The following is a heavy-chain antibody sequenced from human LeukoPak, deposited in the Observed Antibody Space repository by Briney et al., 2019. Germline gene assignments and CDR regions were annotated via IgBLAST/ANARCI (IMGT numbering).Heavy chain of an antibody. V-gene: IGHV3-9*01. CDR3: AKDATYSSGWTDY. D-gene: IGHD6-19*01. J-gene: IGHJ4*02. CDR1: GFTFDDYG. Sequence: PGRSLRLSCAASGFTFDDYGMPWVRQAPGKGLEWVSGISWNSGSIGYADSVKGRFTISRDNAKNSLYLQMNSLRVEDTALYYCAKDATYSSGWTDYWGQGTLVTVSS. CDR2: ISWNSGSI.